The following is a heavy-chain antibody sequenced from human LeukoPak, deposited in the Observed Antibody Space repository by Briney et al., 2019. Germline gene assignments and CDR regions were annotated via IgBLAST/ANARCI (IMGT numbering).Heavy chain of an antibody. D-gene: IGHD2-15*01. V-gene: IGHV3-74*01. Sequence: GGSLRLSCAASGFTFSSYWLHWVRQAPGKGLVWDSRINSDGSSTSYADSVEDRFTISRDNAKNTLYLQMNSLRAEDTAVYFCARGRRTDIEYWGQGTLVTVSS. CDR1: GFTFSSYW. J-gene: IGHJ4*02. CDR2: INSDGSST. CDR3: ARGRRTDIEY.